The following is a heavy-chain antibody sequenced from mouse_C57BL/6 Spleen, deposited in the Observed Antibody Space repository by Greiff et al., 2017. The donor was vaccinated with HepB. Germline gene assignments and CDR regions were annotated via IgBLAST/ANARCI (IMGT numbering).Heavy chain of an antibody. V-gene: IGHV1-22*01. CDR2: INPNNGGT. J-gene: IGHJ4*01. CDR1: GYTFTDYN. CDR3: ARSTWTYYGSSLYYAMDY. Sequence: VQLKQSGPELVKPGASVKMSCKASGYTFTDYNMHWVKQSHGKSLEWIGYINPNNGGTSYNQKFKGKATLTVNKSSSTAYMELRSLTSEDSAVYYCARSTWTYYGSSLYYAMDYWGQGTSVTVSS. D-gene: IGHD1-1*01.